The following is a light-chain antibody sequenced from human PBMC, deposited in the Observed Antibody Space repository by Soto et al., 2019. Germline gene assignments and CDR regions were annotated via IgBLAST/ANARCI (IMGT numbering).Light chain of an antibody. Sequence: QSVLTQSSSASASLGSSVKLTCTLSSGHSSYIIAWHQQQPGKAPRYLMKLEGSGSYNKGSGVPDRFSGSRSGADRYLTITNLQFEYAAAYYCETWDSNTRVFGGGTKVTVL. CDR2: LEGSGSY. J-gene: IGLJ3*02. CDR3: ETWDSNTRV. CDR1: SGHSSYI. V-gene: IGLV4-60*02.